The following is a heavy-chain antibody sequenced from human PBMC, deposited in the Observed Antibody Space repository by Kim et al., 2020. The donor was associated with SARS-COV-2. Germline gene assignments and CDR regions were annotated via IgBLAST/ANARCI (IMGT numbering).Heavy chain of an antibody. CDR2: ISSSGSTI. CDR3: ARDRSTAAAGHPTFYYGMDV. CDR1: GFTFSSYE. V-gene: IGHV3-48*03. Sequence: GGSLRLSCAASGFTFSSYEMNWVRQAPGKGLEWVSYISSSGSTIYYADSVKGRFTISRDNTKNSLYLQMNSLRAEDTAVYYCARDRSTAAAGHPTFYYGMDVWGQGTTVTVSS. J-gene: IGHJ6*02. D-gene: IGHD6-13*01.